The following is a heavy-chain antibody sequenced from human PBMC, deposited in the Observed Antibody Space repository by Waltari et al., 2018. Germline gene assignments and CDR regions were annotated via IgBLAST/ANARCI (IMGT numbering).Heavy chain of an antibody. Sequence: QLQLQESGPGLVKPSGTLSLTCGVSGDSMSSTYWWSWVRQPPGKGLEWIGQVYGGGKTNYNPSCASRVPVALDTYNKQFSLTVTSAAAADTAVYYCARDRGRGLYLDSWGPGLLVTVSP. CDR2: VYGGGKT. V-gene: IGHV4-4*02. J-gene: IGHJ4*02. D-gene: IGHD5-12*01. CDR1: GDSMSSTYW. CDR3: ARDRGRGLYLDS.